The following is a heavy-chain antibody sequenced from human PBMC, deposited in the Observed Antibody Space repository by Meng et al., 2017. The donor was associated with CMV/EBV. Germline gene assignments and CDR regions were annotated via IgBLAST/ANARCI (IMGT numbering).Heavy chain of an antibody. CDR3: AKDGGAGYGGNSDWFDP. CDR2: IRYNGGST. D-gene: IGHD4-23*01. CDR1: FTVNNYA. Sequence: FTVNNYARSWVRQAPGKGLEWVSGIRYNGGSTYYADSVKGRFTISRDNSKNTLYLQMNSLRDEDTAVYYCAKDGGAGYGGNSDWFDPWGQGTLVTVSS. V-gene: IGHV3-23*01. J-gene: IGHJ5*02.